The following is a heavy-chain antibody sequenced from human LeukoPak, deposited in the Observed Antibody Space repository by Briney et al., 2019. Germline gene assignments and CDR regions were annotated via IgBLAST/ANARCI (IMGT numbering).Heavy chain of an antibody. V-gene: IGHV4-39*01. CDR2: IYYSGST. Sequence: PSETLSLTCTVSGGSISSSSYYWGWIRQPPGKGLEWIGSIYYSGSTYYNPSLKSRVTISVDTSKNQCSLKLSSVTAADTAVYYCARLGSVFDAFDIWGQGTMVTVSS. J-gene: IGHJ3*02. CDR1: GGSISSSSYY. CDR3: ARLGSVFDAFDI.